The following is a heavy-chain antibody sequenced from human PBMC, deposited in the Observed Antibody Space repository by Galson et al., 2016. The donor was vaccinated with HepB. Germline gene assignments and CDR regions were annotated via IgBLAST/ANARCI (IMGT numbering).Heavy chain of an antibody. CDR2: IPSYGSHI. J-gene: IGHJ4*02. CDR3: ARPVDSRGDPFNY. CDR1: GFTFSGYS. Sequence: SLRLSCAASGFTFSGYSMRWVRQAPGKGLEWVSSIPSYGSHIFYADSVMGRFTISRDNAKNALYLQMNRLRAEDTAGYYCARPVDSRGDPFNYWGQGTMVTVSS. D-gene: IGHD5-12*01. V-gene: IGHV3-21*01.